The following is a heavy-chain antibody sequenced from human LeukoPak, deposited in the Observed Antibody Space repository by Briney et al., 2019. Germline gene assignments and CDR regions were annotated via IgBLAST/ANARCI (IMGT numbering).Heavy chain of an antibody. V-gene: IGHV5-51*01. CDR1: GYSFTSYW. J-gene: IGHJ4*02. CDR3: ARWAGSYGHTYYFDY. D-gene: IGHD5-18*01. CDR2: IYPGDSDT. Sequence: GESLKISCKGSGYSFTSYWIGWVRPMPGKGLEWMGIIYPGDSDTRYSPSFQGQVTISADKSISTAYLQWGSLKASDTAMYYCARWAGSYGHTYYFDYWGQGTLVTVSS.